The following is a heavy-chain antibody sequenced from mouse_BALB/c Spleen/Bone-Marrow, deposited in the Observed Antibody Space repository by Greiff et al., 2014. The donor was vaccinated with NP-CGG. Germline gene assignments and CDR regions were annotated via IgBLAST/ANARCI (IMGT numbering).Heavy chain of an antibody. CDR1: GFTFSSYG. CDR3: ARGNCGNYVDYFDY. J-gene: IGHJ2*01. D-gene: IGHD2-1*01. Sequence: EVKVEESGGGLVQPGGSLKLSCAASGFTFSSYGMSWVRQTPDKRLELVASINSNGGSTYYPDSVKGRFTISRDNAKNTLSLQMCSLKSEDTAMYYCARGNCGNYVDYFDYWGQGTTLTVSS. CDR2: INSNGGST. V-gene: IGHV5-6-3*01.